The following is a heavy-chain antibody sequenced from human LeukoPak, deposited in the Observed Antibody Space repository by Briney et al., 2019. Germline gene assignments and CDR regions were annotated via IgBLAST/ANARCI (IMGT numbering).Heavy chain of an antibody. V-gene: IGHV4-34*01. D-gene: IGHD1-26*01. CDR1: GGSFSGYY. CDR3: AREFKGYSGRSAYYYMDV. J-gene: IGHJ6*03. CDR2: INHSGST. Sequence: SETLSLTCAVYGGSFSGYYWSWIRQPPGKGLEWIGEINHSGSTNYNPSLKSRVTISVDTSKNQFSLKLSSVTAADTAVYYCAREFKGYSGRSAYYYMDVWGKGTTVTVSS.